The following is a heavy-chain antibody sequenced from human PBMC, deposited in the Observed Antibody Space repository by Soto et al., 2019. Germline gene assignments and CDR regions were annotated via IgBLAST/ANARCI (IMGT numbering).Heavy chain of an antibody. Sequence: PGGSLRLSCAASGFTFSDYYMSWIRQAPGQGLEWVSYISSSSSYTNYADSVKGRFTISRYIAKNSLYLQINNLRAQDPALHYYAIESLWYDILTGYQYNHFNNWGHGTGVTKSS. D-gene: IGHD3-9*01. CDR3: AIESLWYDILTGYQYNHFNN. V-gene: IGHV3-11*05. CDR2: ISSSSSYT. J-gene: IGHJ4*01. CDR1: GFTFSDYY.